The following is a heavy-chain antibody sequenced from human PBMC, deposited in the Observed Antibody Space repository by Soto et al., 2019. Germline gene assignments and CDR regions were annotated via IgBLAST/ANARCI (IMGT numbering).Heavy chain of an antibody. CDR2: IWYDGSNK. J-gene: IGHJ5*02. Sequence: QVQLVESGGGVVQPGRSLRLSCAASGFTFSSYGMHWVREAPGKGLEWVAVIWYDGSNKYYADSVKGRFTISRDNSKNTLYLQMNSLRAEDTAVYYCARNDWGPWGQGTLVTVSS. D-gene: IGHD7-27*01. CDR3: ARNDWGP. CDR1: GFTFSSYG. V-gene: IGHV3-33*01.